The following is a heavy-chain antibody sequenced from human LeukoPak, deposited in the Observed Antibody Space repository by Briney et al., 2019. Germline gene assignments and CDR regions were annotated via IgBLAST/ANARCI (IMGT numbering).Heavy chain of an antibody. CDR2: MNPNSGNT. Sequence: ASVKVSCKASGYTFTSYDINWVRQATGQGLEWMGWMNPNSGNTGYAQKFQGRVTITRNTSISTAYMELSSLRSEDTAVYYCAGSALGIAAAGMASEFDPWGQGTLVTVSS. D-gene: IGHD6-13*01. CDR3: AGSALGIAAAGMASEFDP. CDR1: GYTFTSYD. V-gene: IGHV1-8*03. J-gene: IGHJ5*02.